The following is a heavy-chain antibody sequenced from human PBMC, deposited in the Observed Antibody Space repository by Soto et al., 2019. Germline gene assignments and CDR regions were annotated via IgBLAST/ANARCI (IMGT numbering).Heavy chain of an antibody. V-gene: IGHV4-31*03. D-gene: IGHD2-21*02. CDR1: GGSISSGGYY. CDR2: IYYSGST. CDR3: ARVCGGDCHNGMDV. Sequence: QVQLQESGPGLVKPSQTLSLTCTVSGGSISSGGYYWSWIRQHPGKGLEWIGYIYYSGSTYYNPSLKSRVTISVDTSKKPFSLKLSSVTAADTAVYHGARVCGGDCHNGMDVWGQGTTVTVSS. J-gene: IGHJ6*02.